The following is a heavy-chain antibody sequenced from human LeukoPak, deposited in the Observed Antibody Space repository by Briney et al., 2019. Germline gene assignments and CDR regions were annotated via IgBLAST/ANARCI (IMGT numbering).Heavy chain of an antibody. CDR3: AKDLHYGSADY. V-gene: IGHV3-74*01. Sequence: QPGGSLRLSCAASGFTFSNYWMHWVRQDQGKGLVWVSFINPDGSTTNYADSVKGRFTISRDNAKNALYLQMNSLRAEDTAVYYCAKDLHYGSADYWGQGTLVTVSS. D-gene: IGHD3-10*01. CDR2: INPDGSTT. J-gene: IGHJ4*02. CDR1: GFTFSNYW.